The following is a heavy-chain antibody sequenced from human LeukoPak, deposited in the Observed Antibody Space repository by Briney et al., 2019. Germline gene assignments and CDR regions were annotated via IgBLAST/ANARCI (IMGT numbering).Heavy chain of an antibody. CDR2: ISGSGGYT. Sequence: GGSLRLSCAASGFTFTNYAMTCVRQAPGKGLEWVSAISGSGGYTYYADSVKGRFTISRDNFKNTLYLQMNSLRAEDTAVYYCARRAYSYDFDYWGQGTLVTVSS. D-gene: IGHD5-18*01. J-gene: IGHJ4*02. CDR1: GFTFTNYA. CDR3: ARRAYSYDFDY. V-gene: IGHV3-23*01.